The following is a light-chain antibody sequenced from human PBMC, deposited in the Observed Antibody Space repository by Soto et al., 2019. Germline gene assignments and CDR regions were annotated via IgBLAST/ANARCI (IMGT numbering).Light chain of an antibody. CDR1: HTISSW. V-gene: IGKV1-5*03. CDR2: KAS. CDR3: QQYYTTPQT. J-gene: IGKJ2*01. Sequence: IQMTHSPSTRSGSIADIVTITFRASHTISSWFAWYQQKPWKAPKLLIYKASTREAGVPQRFSGSGSATHFTLTISNLQAEDVATYYCQQYYTTPQTFGQGTKVDIK.